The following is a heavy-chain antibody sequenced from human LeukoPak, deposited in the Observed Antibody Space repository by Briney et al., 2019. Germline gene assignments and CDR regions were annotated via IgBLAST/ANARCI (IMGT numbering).Heavy chain of an antibody. D-gene: IGHD2-15*01. V-gene: IGHV3-23*01. CDR1: GFTFSSYA. CDR3: AKDLKNVKDIVVVVAALDY. J-gene: IGHJ4*02. CDR2: ISGSGGST. Sequence: PGGSLRLSCAASGFTFSSYAMSWVRQAPGKGLEWVSAISGSGGSTYYADSVKGRFTISRDNSKNTLYLQMNSLRAEDTAVYYCAKDLKNVKDIVVVVAALDYWGQGTLVTVSS.